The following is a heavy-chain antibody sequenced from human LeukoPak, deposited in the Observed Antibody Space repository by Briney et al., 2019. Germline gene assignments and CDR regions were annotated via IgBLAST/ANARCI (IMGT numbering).Heavy chain of an antibody. CDR2: IYYSGTT. D-gene: IGHD2-21*02. CDR3: ASGYCGGDCYPPGWFDP. CDR1: GGSISSGGYY. Sequence: SETLSLTCTVSGGSISSGGYYWGWIRQPPGKGLEWIGSIYYSGTTYYNPSLKSRVTISVDTSKNQFSLKLSSVTAADTAVYYCASGYCGGDCYPPGWFDPWGQGTLVTVSS. J-gene: IGHJ5*02. V-gene: IGHV4-39*07.